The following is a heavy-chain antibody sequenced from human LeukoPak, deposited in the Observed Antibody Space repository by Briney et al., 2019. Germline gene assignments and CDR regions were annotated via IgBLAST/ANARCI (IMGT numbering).Heavy chain of an antibody. Sequence: ASVKVSCKSAEYTFTDYYLHWVRLAPGQGFEWMGRISPSSGGTDYSQKFQGRVTMTSDTSISTAYMELSRLTSDDTALYYCARARAAILTGYYVLDTFDIWGQGTMVTVSS. D-gene: IGHD3-9*01. J-gene: IGHJ3*02. CDR2: ISPSSGGT. V-gene: IGHV1-2*06. CDR3: ARARAAILTGYYVLDTFDI. CDR1: EYTFTDYY.